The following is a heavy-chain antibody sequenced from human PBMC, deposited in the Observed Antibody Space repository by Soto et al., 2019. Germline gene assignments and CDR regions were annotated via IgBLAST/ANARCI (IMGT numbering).Heavy chain of an antibody. V-gene: IGHV3-74*01. Sequence: DVHLVESGGGLVQPGGSLRLSCAASGFSLRSYWMHWVRQVPGKGLEWVSRINSDGSSTSYADSVKGRFSISKDHAKNTLYLQMMSLRVEDTAVFYCARGPHDYGDYVGFDYWGQGTLVAVSS. CDR3: ARGPHDYGDYVGFDY. CDR2: INSDGSST. D-gene: IGHD4-17*01. J-gene: IGHJ4*02. CDR1: GFSLRSYW.